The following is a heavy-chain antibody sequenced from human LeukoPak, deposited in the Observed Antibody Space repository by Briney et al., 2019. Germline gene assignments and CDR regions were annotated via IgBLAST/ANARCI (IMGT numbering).Heavy chain of an antibody. CDR3: ARDRGPGNDAFDI. D-gene: IGHD1-14*01. J-gene: IGHJ3*02. CDR1: GGSISSGGYY. Sequence: SQTLSLTCTVSGGSISSGGYYWSWIRQHPGKGLEWIGYIYYSGSTNYNPSLKSRVTISVDTSKNQFSLKLSSVTAADTAVYYCARDRGPGNDAFDIWGQGTMVTVSS. V-gene: IGHV4-31*03. CDR2: IYYSGST.